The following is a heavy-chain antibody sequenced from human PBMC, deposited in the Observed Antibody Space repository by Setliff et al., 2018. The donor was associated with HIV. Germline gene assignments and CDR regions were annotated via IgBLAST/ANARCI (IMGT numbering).Heavy chain of an antibody. CDR3: ARISVASRYNSDMDV. CDR1: GFTFSSYW. CDR2: INSDGSRI. D-gene: IGHD5-12*01. J-gene: IGHJ6*03. Sequence: PGGSLRLSCAASGFTFSSYWMHWVRQAPGKGLVWVSRINSDGSRISYSDSVKGRFTISRDTSKNTLFLQINSLRPEDTAVYYCARISVASRYNSDMDVWGKGTTVTVSS. V-gene: IGHV3-74*01.